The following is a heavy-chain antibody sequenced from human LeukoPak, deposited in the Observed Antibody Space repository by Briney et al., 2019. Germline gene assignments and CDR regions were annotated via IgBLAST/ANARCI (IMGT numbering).Heavy chain of an antibody. Sequence: NSSETLSLTCAVYGGSFSGYYWSWIRQPPGKGLEWIGEIYHSGSTNYNPSLKSRVTISVDKSKNQFSLKLSSVTAADTAVYYCARHSIYGSGSYRFDYWGQGTLVTVSS. CDR1: GGSFSGYY. V-gene: IGHV4-34*01. J-gene: IGHJ4*02. D-gene: IGHD3-10*01. CDR3: ARHSIYGSGSYRFDY. CDR2: IYHSGST.